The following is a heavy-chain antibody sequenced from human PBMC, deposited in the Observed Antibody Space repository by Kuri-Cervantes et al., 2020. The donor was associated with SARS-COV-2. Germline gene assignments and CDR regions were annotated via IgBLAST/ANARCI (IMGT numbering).Heavy chain of an antibody. Sequence: GGSLRLSCAASGFTFSSYSMNWVRQAPGKGLEWVSYISSSSSTIYYADSVKDRFTISRDNAKNSLYLQMNSLRAEDTAVYYCARGRYDFDYWGQGTLVTVSS. CDR1: GFTFSSYS. J-gene: IGHJ4*02. CDR2: ISSSSSTI. V-gene: IGHV3-48*01. D-gene: IGHD3-22*01. CDR3: ARGRYDFDY.